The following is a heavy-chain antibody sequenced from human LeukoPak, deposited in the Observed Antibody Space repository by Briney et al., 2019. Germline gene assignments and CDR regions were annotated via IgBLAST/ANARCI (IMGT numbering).Heavy chain of an antibody. J-gene: IGHJ5*02. CDR3: VRRADSSGYYHAINWFDP. CDR1: GYSFTSYG. CDR2: INPSGGST. V-gene: IGHV1-46*01. Sequence: ASVKVSCKASGYSFTSYGISWVRQAPGQGLEWMGIINPSGGSTSYAQKFQGRVTMTRDTSTSTVYMELSRLRSEDTAVYYCVRRADSSGYYHAINWFDPWGQGTLVTVSS. D-gene: IGHD3-22*01.